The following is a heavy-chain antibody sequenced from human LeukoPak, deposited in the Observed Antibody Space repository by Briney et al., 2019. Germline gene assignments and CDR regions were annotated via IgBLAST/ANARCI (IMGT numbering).Heavy chain of an antibody. V-gene: IGHV3-7*01. CDR1: GFTFSSYE. J-gene: IGHJ4*02. CDR3: ARTYSYGFTGEGY. CDR2: IKQDGSEK. Sequence: PGGSLRLSCAASGFTFSSYEMNWVRQAPGKGLEWVANIKQDGSEKYYVDSVKGRFTISRDNAKNSLYLQMNSLRAEDTAVYYCARTYSYGFTGEGYWGQGTLVTVSS. D-gene: IGHD5-18*01.